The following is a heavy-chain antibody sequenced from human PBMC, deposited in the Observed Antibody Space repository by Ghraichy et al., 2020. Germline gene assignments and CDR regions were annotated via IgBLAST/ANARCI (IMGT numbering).Heavy chain of an antibody. CDR2: INSDGSST. CDR1: GFTFSSYW. J-gene: IGHJ4*02. V-gene: IGHV3-74*01. Sequence: GESLNISCAASGFTFSSYWMHWVRQAPGKGLVWVSRINSDGSSTSYADSVKGRFTISRDNAKNTLYLQMNSLRAEDTAVYYCARGRYCTGGSCYFDNWGQGTLVTVSS. D-gene: IGHD2-15*01. CDR3: ARGRYCTGGSCYFDN.